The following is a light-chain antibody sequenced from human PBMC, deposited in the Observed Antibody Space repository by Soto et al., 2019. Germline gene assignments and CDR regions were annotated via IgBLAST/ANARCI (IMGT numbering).Light chain of an antibody. Sequence: QSALTQPRSVSGSPGQSVTISCTGTSSDVGGYDYVSWYQQHPGEAPKLIIYEVTERPSGVPDRFSGSRSGNTASLTISGLQAEDEADYHCCSYAGSYTLVIFGGGTKLTVL. V-gene: IGLV2-11*01. CDR3: CSYAGSYTLVI. J-gene: IGLJ2*01. CDR2: EVT. CDR1: SSDVGGYDY.